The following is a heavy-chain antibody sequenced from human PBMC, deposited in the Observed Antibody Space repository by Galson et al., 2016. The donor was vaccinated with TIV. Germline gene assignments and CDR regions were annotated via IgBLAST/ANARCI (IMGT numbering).Heavy chain of an antibody. CDR2: FSSSGRST. CDR3: AKFSGAYSRNYFFDY. D-gene: IGHD1-26*01. V-gene: IGHV3-23*01. Sequence: LRLSCAASGFDVSTFAMAWVRQAPGKGLEWVSTFSSSGRSTYYADSVMGRSTISRDNSKNTLYLEINGLRAEDTAVYYCAKFSGAYSRNYFFDYWGPGTLVTVSS. CDR1: GFDVSTFA. J-gene: IGHJ4*02.